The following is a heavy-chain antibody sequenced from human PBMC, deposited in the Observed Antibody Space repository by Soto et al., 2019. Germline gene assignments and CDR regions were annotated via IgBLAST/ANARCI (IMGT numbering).Heavy chain of an antibody. D-gene: IGHD3-10*01. CDR3: ARGRITMVRGVMGRYNWFDP. J-gene: IGHJ5*02. V-gene: IGHV1-3*01. CDR1: GYTFTSYA. Sequence: QVQLVQSGAEVKKPGASVKVSCKASGYTFTSYAMHWVRQAPGQRLEWMGWINAGNGNTKYSQKFQGSVTITRDTSASTAYMELSSLRSEDTAVYYCARGRITMVRGVMGRYNWFDPWGQGTLVTVSS. CDR2: INAGNGNT.